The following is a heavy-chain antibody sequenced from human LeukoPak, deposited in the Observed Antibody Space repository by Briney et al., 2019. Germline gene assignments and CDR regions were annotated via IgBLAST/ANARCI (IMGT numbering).Heavy chain of an antibody. D-gene: IGHD4-11*01. CDR3: ARIPVTTHTFDY. Sequence: SETLSLTCTVSGGSISSYYWSWIRQPPGKGLEWIGYIYYSGNTNYNPSLKSRVTISVDTSKNQFSLKLGSVTAADTAVYYCARIPVTTHTFDYWGQGTLVTVSS. CDR2: IYYSGNT. V-gene: IGHV4-59*01. CDR1: GGSISSYY. J-gene: IGHJ4*02.